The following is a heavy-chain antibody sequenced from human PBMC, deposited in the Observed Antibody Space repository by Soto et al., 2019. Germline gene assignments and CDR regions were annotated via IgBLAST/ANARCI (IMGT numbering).Heavy chain of an antibody. CDR1: GYTFTSYA. CDR3: ARAGDDCSTTSCYMIDY. CDR2: INAGKGNT. J-gene: IGHJ4*02. V-gene: IGHV1-3*01. Sequence: QVQLVQSGAEVKKPGASVKVSCKASGYTFTSYAMHWVRQAPGQRLEWMGWINAGKGNTKYSQKFQGRVTLTRDTYASTAYMELSSLRSEDTAVYYCARAGDDCSTTSCYMIDYWGQGTLVTVSS. D-gene: IGHD2-2*01.